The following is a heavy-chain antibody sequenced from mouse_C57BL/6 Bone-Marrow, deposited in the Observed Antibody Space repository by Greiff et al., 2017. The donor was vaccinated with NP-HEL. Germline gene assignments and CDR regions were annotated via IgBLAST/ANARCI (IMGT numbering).Heavy chain of an antibody. J-gene: IGHJ2*01. D-gene: IGHD1-1*01. CDR1: GFTFSDYG. CDR2: ISSGSSTI. CDR3: ARGAYYYGSSYVESY. V-gene: IGHV5-17*01. Sequence: EVKLVESGGGLVKPGGSLKLSCAASGFTFSDYGMHWVRPAPEKGLEWVAYISSGSSTIYYADTVKGRFTISRDNAKNTLFLQMTSLRSEDTAMYYCARGAYYYGSSYVESYWGQGTTLTVSS.